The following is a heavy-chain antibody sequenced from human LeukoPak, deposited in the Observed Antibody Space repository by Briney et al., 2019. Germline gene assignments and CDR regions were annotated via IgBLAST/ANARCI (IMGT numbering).Heavy chain of an antibody. CDR2: ISYDGSNK. CDR1: GFTFSSYA. CDR3: ARDGVAAAGYREKTSYYYYYYMDV. J-gene: IGHJ6*03. V-gene: IGHV3-30*04. D-gene: IGHD6-13*01. Sequence: GGSLRLSCAASGFTFSSYAMHWVRQAPGKGLEWVAVISYDGSNKYYADSVKGRFTISRDNSKNTLYLQMNSLRAEDTAVYYCARDGVAAAGYREKTSYYYYYYMDVWGKGTTVTVSS.